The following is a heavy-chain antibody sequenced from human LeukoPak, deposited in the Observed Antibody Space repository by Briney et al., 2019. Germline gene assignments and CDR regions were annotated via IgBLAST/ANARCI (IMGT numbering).Heavy chain of an antibody. CDR1: GFTFDDYA. CDR3: AKDSEAAPLCYFDY. J-gene: IGHJ4*03. V-gene: IGHV3-9*01. CDR2: ISWNSGSI. Sequence: GGSLRLSCAASGFTFDDYAMHWVRQAPGKGLEWVSGISWNSGSIGYADSVKGRFTISRDNAKNSLYLQMNSLRAEDTALYYCAKDSEAAPLCYFDYWGQGTLVTVSS. D-gene: IGHD6-13*01.